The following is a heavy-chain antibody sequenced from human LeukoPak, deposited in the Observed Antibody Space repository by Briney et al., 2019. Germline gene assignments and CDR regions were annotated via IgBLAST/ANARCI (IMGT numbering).Heavy chain of an antibody. J-gene: IGHJ4*02. CDR1: GYSFTSYW. CDR2: IYPGDSDT. V-gene: IGHV5-51*01. Sequence: KRGESLKISCKGSGYSFTSYWIGWVRQMPGKGLEWMGIIYPGDSDTRYSPSFQGQVTISADKSISTAYLQWSSLKASDTAMYYCASVPSRYSGSWLSFYGSPGAFDYWGQGTLVTVSS. CDR3: ASVPSRYSGSWLSFYGSPGAFDY. D-gene: IGHD1-26*01.